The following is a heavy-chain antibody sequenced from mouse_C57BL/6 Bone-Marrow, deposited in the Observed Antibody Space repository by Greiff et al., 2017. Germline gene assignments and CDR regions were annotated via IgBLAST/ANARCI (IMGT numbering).Heavy chain of an antibody. CDR3: ARETVVSSCYWYCDV. V-gene: IGHV5-17*01. CDR2: ISSGSSTI. CDR1: GFTFSDYG. Sequence: EVMLVESGGGLVKPGGSLKLSCAASGFTFSDYGMHWVRQAPEKGLEWVAYISSGSSTIYYADTVKGRFTISRYNAKNTLFLQMTSLRSEDTAMYYCARETVVSSCYWYCDVWGTGTTVTVSS. D-gene: IGHD1-1*01. J-gene: IGHJ1*03.